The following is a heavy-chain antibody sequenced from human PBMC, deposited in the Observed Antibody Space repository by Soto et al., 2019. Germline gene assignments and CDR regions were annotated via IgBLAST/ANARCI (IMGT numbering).Heavy chain of an antibody. CDR3: ARVEKIRLWLRAEYYFDY. CDR2: IYYSGST. V-gene: IGHV4-59*01. Sequence: PSETLSLTCTVSGGSISSYYWSWIRQPPGKGLEWIGYIYYSGSTNYNPSLKSRVTISVDTSKNQFSLKLSSVTAADTAVYYCARVEKIRLWLRAEYYFDYWGQGTLVTVSS. CDR1: GGSISSYY. D-gene: IGHD5-18*01. J-gene: IGHJ4*02.